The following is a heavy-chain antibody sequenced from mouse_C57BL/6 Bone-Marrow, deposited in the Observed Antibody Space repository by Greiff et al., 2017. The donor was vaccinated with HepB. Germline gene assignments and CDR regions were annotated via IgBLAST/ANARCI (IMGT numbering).Heavy chain of an antibody. CDR3: ATVFYYYGAWFAY. V-gene: IGHV2-6*01. Sequence: VKLMESGPGLVAPSQSLSITCTVSGFSLTSYGVDWVRQSPGKGLEWLGVIWGVGSTNYNSALKSRLSISKDNSKSQVFLKMNSLQTDDTAMYYCATVFYYYGAWFAYWGQGTLVTVSA. CDR1: GFSLTSYG. J-gene: IGHJ3*01. CDR2: IWGVGST. D-gene: IGHD1-1*01.